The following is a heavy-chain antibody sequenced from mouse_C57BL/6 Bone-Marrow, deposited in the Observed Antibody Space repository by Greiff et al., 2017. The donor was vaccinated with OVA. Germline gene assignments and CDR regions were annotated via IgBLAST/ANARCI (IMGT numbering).Heavy chain of an antibody. Sequence: QVQLQQSGAELVKPGASVKLSCKASGYTFTSYWMQWVKQRPGQGLEWIGEIDPSDSYTNYNQKFKGKATLTVDTSSSTAYMQLSSLTSEDSAVYYSAGITTVVAPYAMDYWGQGTSVTVSS. J-gene: IGHJ4*01. CDR2: IDPSDSYT. CDR3: AGITTVVAPYAMDY. V-gene: IGHV1-50*01. CDR1: GYTFTSYW. D-gene: IGHD1-1*01.